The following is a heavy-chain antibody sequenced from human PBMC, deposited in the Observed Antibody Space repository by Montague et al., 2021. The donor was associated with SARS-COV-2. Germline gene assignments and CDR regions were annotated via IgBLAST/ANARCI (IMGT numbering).Heavy chain of an antibody. CDR3: ARDDYVWGSYRYSQYNWFDP. Sequence: SLRLSCAASGFTFSSYSMTWVRQAPGKGLEWVSSISSSSSYIYYADSVKGRFTTSRDNAKNSLYLQMNSLRAEDTAVYYCARDDYVWGSYRYSQYNWFDPWGQGTLVTVSS. CDR2: ISSSSSYI. V-gene: IGHV3-21*01. D-gene: IGHD3-16*02. CDR1: GFTFSSYS. J-gene: IGHJ5*02.